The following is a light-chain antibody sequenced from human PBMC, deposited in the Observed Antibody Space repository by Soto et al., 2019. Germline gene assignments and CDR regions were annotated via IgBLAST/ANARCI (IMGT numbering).Light chain of an antibody. J-gene: IGLJ1*01. Sequence: QSVLTQPASVSGSPGQSITLSCTGTTIDVGSYSLVSWYQHHPGKAPQLMIYEASKRPSGVSNRFSGSKSGNTASLTISGLQAEDEADYYCYSSGGSYYVFGTGTKVTVL. CDR2: EAS. CDR3: YSSGGSYYV. CDR1: TIDVGSYSL. V-gene: IGLV2-23*01.